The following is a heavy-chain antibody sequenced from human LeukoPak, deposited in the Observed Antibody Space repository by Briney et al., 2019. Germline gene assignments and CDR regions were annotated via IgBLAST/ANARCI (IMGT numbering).Heavy chain of an antibody. J-gene: IGHJ2*01. D-gene: IGHD4-17*01. CDR2: IYTAGRT. CDR3: ARRVTTYWYFDL. Sequence: ASQTLSLTCTLSSGSISRGSDFWRSIRQPAGKGVEWTRRIYTAGRTDYNPSLKSRDTISQDTSKNQFSLNLTDVTAADTAVYYCARRVTTYWYFDLWGRGTLVTVSS. V-gene: IGHV4-61*02. CDR1: SGSISRGSDF.